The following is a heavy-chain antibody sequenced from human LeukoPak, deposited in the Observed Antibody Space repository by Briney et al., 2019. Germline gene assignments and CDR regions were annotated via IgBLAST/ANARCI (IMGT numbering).Heavy chain of an antibody. J-gene: IGHJ5*02. Sequence: PGGSLRLSCAASGFAVSTNYLSWVRQAPGKGLEWVSVIYSDGSTYYTDSVKGRFTISRDNSKNTLYLQMNSLRPEDTAVSYCARDQRSESYYPWGWFDPWGQGTLVTVSS. V-gene: IGHV3-66*02. CDR2: IYSDGST. D-gene: IGHD1-26*01. CDR3: ARDQRSESYYPWGWFDP. CDR1: GFAVSTNY.